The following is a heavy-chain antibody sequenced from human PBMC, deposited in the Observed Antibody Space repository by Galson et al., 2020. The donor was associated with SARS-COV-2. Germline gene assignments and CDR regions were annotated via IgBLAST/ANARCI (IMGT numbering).Heavy chain of an antibody. CDR1: GYTFTGYY. Sequence: ASVKVSCKASGYTFTGYYMHWVRQAPGQGLEWMGWINPNSGGTNYAQKFKGRVTMTRDTSISTAYMELSRLRSDDTAVYYCASLGSSSWHGAFDIWGQGTMVTVSS. CDR3: ASLGSSSWHGAFDI. D-gene: IGHD6-13*01. J-gene: IGHJ3*02. V-gene: IGHV1-2*02. CDR2: INPNSGGT.